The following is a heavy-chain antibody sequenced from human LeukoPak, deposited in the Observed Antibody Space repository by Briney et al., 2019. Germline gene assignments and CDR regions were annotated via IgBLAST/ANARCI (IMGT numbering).Heavy chain of an antibody. J-gene: IGHJ4*02. CDR3: AREAGAMVDY. V-gene: IGHV4-59*12. CDR2: IYYSGST. Sequence: SETLSLTCTVSGGSITHYYWTWIRQPPGKGLEWIGSIYYSGSTYYNPSLKSRVTISVDTSKNQFSLKLSSVTAADTAVYYCAREAGAMVDYWGQGTLVTVSS. CDR1: GGSITHYY. D-gene: IGHD1-26*01.